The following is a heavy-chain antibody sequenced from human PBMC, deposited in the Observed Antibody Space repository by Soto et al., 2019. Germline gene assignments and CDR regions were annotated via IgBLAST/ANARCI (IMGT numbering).Heavy chain of an antibody. CDR2: IHYSGST. Sequence: QVQLQESGPGLVKPSQTLSLTCTVSGGSISSGGYYWSWIRQHPGKGLEWIGYIHYSGSTFYNPSLKSRVTRSVDTSKNHFSLKLSSVTAADTAVYYCARERGYDILTGYYGGENWFDPWGQGTLVTVSS. CDR1: GGSISSGGYY. J-gene: IGHJ5*02. D-gene: IGHD3-9*01. CDR3: ARERGYDILTGYYGGENWFDP. V-gene: IGHV4-31*03.